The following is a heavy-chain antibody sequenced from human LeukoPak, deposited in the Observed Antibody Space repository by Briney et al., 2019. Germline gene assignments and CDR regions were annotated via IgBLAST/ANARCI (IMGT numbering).Heavy chain of an antibody. D-gene: IGHD2-15*01. CDR2: IYYRGTT. CDR3: DSSSPRYCTGGTCYSSRGFDY. Sequence: SETLSPTCTVSGDSISTYYWSWIRQSPGKGLEWIAYIYYRGTTNYNPSLKSRVTISADTSKTPFSLILSSVTAADTAVYYCDSSSPRYCTGGTCYSSRGFDYWGQGALVTVSS. V-gene: IGHV4-59*01. J-gene: IGHJ4*02. CDR1: GDSISTYY.